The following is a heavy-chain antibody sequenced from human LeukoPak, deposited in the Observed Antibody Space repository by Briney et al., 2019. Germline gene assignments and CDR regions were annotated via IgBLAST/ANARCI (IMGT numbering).Heavy chain of an antibody. CDR3: ARGFGGFDY. V-gene: IGHV3-7*01. J-gene: IGHJ4*02. CDR2: IKEDGSEK. D-gene: IGHD4-23*01. CDR1: GFTFSSYW. Sequence: GGSLRLSCATPGFTFSSYWMSWVRQAPGKGLEWVANIKEDGSEKYYVDSVKGRFTISRDNAKISLYLQMNSLRAEDTAVYYCARGFGGFDYWGRGTLVTVSS.